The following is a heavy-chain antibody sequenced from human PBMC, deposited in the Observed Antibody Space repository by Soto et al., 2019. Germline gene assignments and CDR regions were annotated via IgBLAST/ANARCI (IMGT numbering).Heavy chain of an antibody. D-gene: IGHD6-19*01. Sequence: GESLKISCQGSGYTFSNHCIGLVLQMPGKGLEWMGIIYPGDSDARYSPSFQGLVTLSVDKSISTAYLQWSSLKASDSAMYYCAAGYSTGLDGFDIWGQGTMVTVSS. V-gene: IGHV5-51*01. CDR2: IYPGDSDA. CDR3: AAGYSTGLDGFDI. CDR1: GYTFSNHC. J-gene: IGHJ3*02.